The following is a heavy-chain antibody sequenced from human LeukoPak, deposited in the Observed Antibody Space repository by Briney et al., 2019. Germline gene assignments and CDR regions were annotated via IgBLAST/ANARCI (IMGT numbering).Heavy chain of an antibody. V-gene: IGHV3-30*02. CDR3: AKDGGSGWSYYFDY. CDR2: IRYDGSNK. D-gene: IGHD6-19*01. CDR1: GFTFSSYG. J-gene: IGHJ4*02. Sequence: GGSLRLSCAASGFTFSSYGMHWVRQAPGKGLEWVAFIRYDGSNKYYADSVKGRFTISRDNSKNTLYPQMNSLRAEDTAVYYCAKDGGSGWSYYFDYWGQGTLVTVSS.